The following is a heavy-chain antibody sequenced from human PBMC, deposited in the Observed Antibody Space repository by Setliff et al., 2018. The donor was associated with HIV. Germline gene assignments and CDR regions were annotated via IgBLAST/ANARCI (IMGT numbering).Heavy chain of an antibody. D-gene: IGHD3-10*01. CDR3: ARRIDNSGSFPDKNWFDT. CDR2: IFTSGST. J-gene: IGHJ5*02. Sequence: PSETLSLTCTVSGGSISSYCWNWIRQPSGGGLEWVGFIFTSGSTKYNPSLQSRVTMSIDTSKNQFSLKLTSVTAADTAVYYCARRIDNSGSFPDKNWFDTWGRGSLVTVSS. CDR1: GGSISSYC. V-gene: IGHV4-4*09.